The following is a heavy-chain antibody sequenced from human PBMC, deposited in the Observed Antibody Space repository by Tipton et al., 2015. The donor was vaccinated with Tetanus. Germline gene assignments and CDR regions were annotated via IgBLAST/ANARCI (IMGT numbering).Heavy chain of an antibody. Sequence: QSGAEVKKPGASVKVSCKASGYTFTGYYMHWVRQAPGQGLEWMGRINPNSGGTNYAQKFQGRVTMTRDTSSSTAYMELSRLRSDATAVYYCGRGWGDSGSYSPHYYYGMDVWGQGTTVTVSS. J-gene: IGHJ6*02. V-gene: IGHV1-2*06. D-gene: IGHD1-26*01. CDR3: GRGWGDSGSYSPHYYYGMDV. CDR2: INPNSGGT. CDR1: GYTFTGYY.